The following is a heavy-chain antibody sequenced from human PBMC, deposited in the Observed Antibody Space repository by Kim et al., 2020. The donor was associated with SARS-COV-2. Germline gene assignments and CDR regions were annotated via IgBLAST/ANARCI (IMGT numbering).Heavy chain of an antibody. V-gene: IGHV4-31*03. CDR1: GGSITSGGYY. CDR3: ARDGTGHPEGKWFDP. D-gene: IGHD3-9*01. J-gene: IGHJ5*02. CDR2: IYYRGST. Sequence: SETLSLTCNVSGGSITSGGYYWSWIRQQPGKGLEWIGYIYYRGSTDYNPSVKSRVTISQDRSKNQFSLKLTSVTVADTAVYYCARDGTGHPEGKWFDPWGQGTLVIVSS.